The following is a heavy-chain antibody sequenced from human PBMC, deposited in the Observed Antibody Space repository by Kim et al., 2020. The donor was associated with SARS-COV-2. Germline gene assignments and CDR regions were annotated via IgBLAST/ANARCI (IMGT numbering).Heavy chain of an antibody. CDR2: INPNNGGT. CDR1: GYTFTDYY. D-gene: IGHD4-4*01. V-gene: IGHV1-2*02. CDR3: ARGSYPRTTLTSNPRNQYGMDV. J-gene: IGHJ6*02. Sequence: ASVKVSCKASGYTFTDYYKHWVRQAPGQGLEWMGWINPNNGGTNYAQNFQGRVTMTRDTSISTAYMELSRLRSDDTAVYYCARGSYPRTTLTSNPRNQYGMDVWGQGTTVTVSS.